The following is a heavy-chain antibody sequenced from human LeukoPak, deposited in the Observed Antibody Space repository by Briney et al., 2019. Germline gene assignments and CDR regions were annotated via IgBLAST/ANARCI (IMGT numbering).Heavy chain of an antibody. Sequence: GGSLRLSCAASGFTFSSYGMHWVRQAPGKGLEWVAVIWYDGSNKYYADSVKGRFTISRDNSKNTLYLQMNSLRAEDTVVYYCARELDGDYAPFDYWGQGTLVTVSS. CDR1: GFTFSSYG. CDR2: IWYDGSNK. V-gene: IGHV3-33*01. CDR3: ARELDGDYAPFDY. D-gene: IGHD4-17*01. J-gene: IGHJ4*02.